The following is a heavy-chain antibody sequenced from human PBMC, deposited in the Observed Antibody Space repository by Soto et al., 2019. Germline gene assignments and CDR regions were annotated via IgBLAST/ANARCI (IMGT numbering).Heavy chain of an antibody. V-gene: IGHV1-69*04. D-gene: IGHD2-2*01. J-gene: IGHJ6*02. CDR3: ARDILVVPAYYGMDV. CDR1: GDTFTFYS. CDR2: INPILSMS. Sequence: ASVKVSCKASGDTFTFYSINWVRQAPGLGLEWMGRINPILSMSNYAQGFQGRVTMTADKSTITVYMGLSSLRSEDTAGYYCARDILVVPAYYGMDVWGQETTVTVSS.